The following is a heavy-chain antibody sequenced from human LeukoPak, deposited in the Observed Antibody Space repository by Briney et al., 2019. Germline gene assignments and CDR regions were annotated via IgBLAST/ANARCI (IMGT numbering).Heavy chain of an antibody. CDR3: ARDEGGLLWLGEGYYYGMDV. CDR1: GYTFTIYG. D-gene: IGHD3-10*01. CDR2: ISAYNDNT. J-gene: IGHJ6*04. V-gene: IGHV1-18*04. Sequence: ASVKVSCKASGYTFTIYGISWVRDAPGQGRGWMGWISAYNDNTNYAQKLQGRVTMTTDTSTSTPYMDTRSLRSDETAVYYCARDEGGLLWLGEGYYYGMDVWGKGTTVTVSS.